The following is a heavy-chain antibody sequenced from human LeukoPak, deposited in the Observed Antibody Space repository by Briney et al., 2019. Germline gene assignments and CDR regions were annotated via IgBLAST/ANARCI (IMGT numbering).Heavy chain of an antibody. Sequence: ASVRVSCMASGYTFTGYYIRWVRQAPGERLEWMGWINPNIGGTNYAQKFQGRVTITTDTSTSTAYMELRSLRSDDTAVYYCARSIYYYDSSGYDFDYWGQGTLVTVSS. D-gene: IGHD3-22*01. CDR2: INPNIGGT. J-gene: IGHJ4*02. CDR3: ARSIYYYDSSGYDFDY. V-gene: IGHV1-2*02. CDR1: GYTFTGYY.